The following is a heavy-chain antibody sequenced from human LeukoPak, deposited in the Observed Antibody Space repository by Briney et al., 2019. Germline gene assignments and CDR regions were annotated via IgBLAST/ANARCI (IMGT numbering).Heavy chain of an antibody. CDR1: GYTFTSYG. Sequence: ASVKVSCKASGYTFTSYGISWVRQAPGQGLEWMGWINPNSGGTNYAQKFQGRVTMTRDTSISTAYMELSRLRSDDTAVYYCARRIFEGLVDYWGQGTLVTVSS. D-gene: IGHD2-15*01. J-gene: IGHJ4*02. CDR3: ARRIFEGLVDY. CDR2: INPNSGGT. V-gene: IGHV1-2*02.